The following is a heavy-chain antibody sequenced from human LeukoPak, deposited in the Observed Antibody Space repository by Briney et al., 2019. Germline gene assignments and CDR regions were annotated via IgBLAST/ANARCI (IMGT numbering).Heavy chain of an antibody. CDR2: IKQDGSEK. CDR1: GFTFSSYW. CDR3: AREVAARRLGSWFDP. V-gene: IGHV3-7*01. Sequence: GGSLRLSCAASGFTFSSYWMSWVRQAPGKGLEWVANIKQDGSEKHYVDSVKGRFTISRDNAKNSLYLQMNSLRAEDTAVYYCAREVAARRLGSWFDPWGQGTLVTVSS. D-gene: IGHD6-6*01. J-gene: IGHJ5*02.